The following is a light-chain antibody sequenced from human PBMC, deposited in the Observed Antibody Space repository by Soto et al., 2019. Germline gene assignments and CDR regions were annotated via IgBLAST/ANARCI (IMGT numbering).Light chain of an antibody. Sequence: EIVLTQSPGTLSLSPGERATLSCRASQSVSSSYLAWYQQKPGQAPRLLIYGASNRATGIPDRFSASGSGTDFPLTISRLEPEDFAVYSCQQYGSSPPYTFGQGTKLEIK. CDR2: GAS. CDR3: QQYGSSPPYT. CDR1: QSVSSSY. J-gene: IGKJ2*01. V-gene: IGKV3-20*01.